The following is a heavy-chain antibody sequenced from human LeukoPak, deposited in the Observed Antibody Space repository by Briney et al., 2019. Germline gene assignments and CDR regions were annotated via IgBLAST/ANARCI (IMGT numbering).Heavy chain of an antibody. CDR2: IRYDESKT. D-gene: IGHD1-26*01. V-gene: IGHV3-30*02. CDR1: GFTFSSYG. J-gene: IGHJ4*02. CDR3: AKSHLPNSYSGTYYCDY. Sequence: GGSLRLSCVASGFTFSSYGMHWVRQAPAKGLEWVAFIRYDESKTFYGDSVKGRFTVSRDNSKNTLYLQMNSLRAEDTAVYYCAKSHLPNSYSGTYYCDYWGQGTQVTVSS.